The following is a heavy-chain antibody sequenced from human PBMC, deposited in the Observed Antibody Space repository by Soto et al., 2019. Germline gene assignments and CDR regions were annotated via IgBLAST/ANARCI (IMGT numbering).Heavy chain of an antibody. J-gene: IGHJ4*02. CDR3: AHPRIGGTSRSAYYFDY. CDR1: GFSLSTSAVG. Sequence: SGPTLVNPTQTLTLTCTFSGFSLSTSAVGVGWIRQPPGKALEWLALIYWDDDKRYSPSLKSRLTITRGTSKNQVVLRMTKMDPVDTATYFCAHPRIGGTSRSAYYFDYWGQGTLVTVSS. V-gene: IGHV2-5*02. D-gene: IGHD1-7*01. CDR2: IYWDDDK.